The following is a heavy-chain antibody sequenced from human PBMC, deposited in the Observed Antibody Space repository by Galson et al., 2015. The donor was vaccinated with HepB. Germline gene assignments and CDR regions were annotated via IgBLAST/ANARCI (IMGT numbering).Heavy chain of an antibody. V-gene: IGHV3-30*18. J-gene: IGHJ6*02. CDR3: AKDGLYFGSGTHSNAMDV. D-gene: IGHD3-10*01. CDR2: ISYDGTNK. Sequence: SLRLSCAASGFRFNSYGIHWVRQAPGRGLQWVAFISYDGTNKCYGDSVKGRFIISRDNSKTTLYLQMNGLRGEDTAVYYCAKDGLYFGSGTHSNAMDVWGQGTTVIVSS. CDR1: GFRFNSYG.